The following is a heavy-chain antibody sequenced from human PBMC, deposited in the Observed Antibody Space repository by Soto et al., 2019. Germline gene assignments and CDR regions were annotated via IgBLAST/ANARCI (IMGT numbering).Heavy chain of an antibody. Sequence: TSENLCFNCPLSGEAFSRGGYYCSWVRQPPGKGLECIGYILHSGRTNYNPSLKSRVTMSVDTSKNQVSLELNFLTAADTAVYYCAKGTGWNCYWGEGTLVTVSS. CDR1: GEAFSRGGYY. D-gene: IGHD6-19*01. CDR3: AKGTGWNCY. V-gene: IGHV4-61*08. J-gene: IGHJ4*02. CDR2: ILHSGRT.